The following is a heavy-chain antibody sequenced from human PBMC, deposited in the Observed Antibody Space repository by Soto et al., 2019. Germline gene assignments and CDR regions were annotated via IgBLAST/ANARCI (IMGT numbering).Heavy chain of an antibody. CDR2: INAGNGNT. V-gene: IGHV1-3*01. Sequence: GASVKVSCKASGYTFTSYAMHWVRQAPGQRLEWMGWINAGNGNTKYSQKFQGRVTITRDTSASTAYMELSSLRSEDTAVYYCARARRYCSSTSCYDAHYYGMDVWGQGTTVTVSS. CDR1: GYTFTSYA. D-gene: IGHD2-2*01. CDR3: ARARRYCSSTSCYDAHYYGMDV. J-gene: IGHJ6*02.